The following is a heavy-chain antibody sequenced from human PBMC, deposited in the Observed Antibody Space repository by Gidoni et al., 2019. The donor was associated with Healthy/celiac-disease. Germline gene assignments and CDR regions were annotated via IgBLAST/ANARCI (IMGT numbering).Heavy chain of an antibody. CDR1: GGSISRTSYY. Sequence: QLQLQESGPGLVKPSETLSLTCTVSGGSISRTSYYWGWIRQPPGKGLEWIGSIYYSGSTYYNPSLKSRVTISVDTSKNQFSLKLSSVTAADTAVYYCARRARAARPRSYYFDYWGQGTLVTVSS. CDR3: ARRARAARPRSYYFDY. V-gene: IGHV4-39*07. D-gene: IGHD6-6*01. CDR2: IYYSGST. J-gene: IGHJ4*02.